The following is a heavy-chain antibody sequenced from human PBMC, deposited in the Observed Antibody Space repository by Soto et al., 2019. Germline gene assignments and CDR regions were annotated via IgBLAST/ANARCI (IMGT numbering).Heavy chain of an antibody. D-gene: IGHD5-18*01. Sequence: GAAVKPSCKDPGNTITKSANNRGRPATAQGHEWMEWMNPHSGNTGYAQKFPGRVTMTRNTSISTAYMELSSLRSEDTAVYYCARAGYSYGHNYYDYGMDVWG. CDR1: GNTITKSA. J-gene: IGHJ6*01. V-gene: IGHV1-8*01. CDR2: MNPHSGNT. CDR3: ARAGYSYGHNYYDYGMDV.